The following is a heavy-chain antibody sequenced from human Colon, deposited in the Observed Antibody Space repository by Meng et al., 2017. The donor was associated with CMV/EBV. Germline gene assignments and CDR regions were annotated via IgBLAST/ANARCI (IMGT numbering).Heavy chain of an antibody. CDR3: ARFSETGTTTGLFDH. Sequence: GSLRLSCTVSGDSMKDYYWSWIRQSPGKGLEWIGFVYDSGNTNDDSETTNYNPSLKSRVTISLGTSKNQFSLKLSSVTAEDTAVYYCARFSETGTTTGLFDHWGQGTLVTVSS. CDR2: VYDSGNT. J-gene: IGHJ4*02. CDR1: GDSMKDYY. D-gene: IGHD1-7*01. V-gene: IGHV4-59*01.